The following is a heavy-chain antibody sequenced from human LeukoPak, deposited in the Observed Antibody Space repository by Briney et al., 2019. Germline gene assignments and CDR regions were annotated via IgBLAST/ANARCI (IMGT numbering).Heavy chain of an antibody. CDR2: INPNTGGT. CDR1: GYTFTAYY. Sequence: GASVKVSCKASGYTFTAYYIHWLRQAPGQGLEWMGRINPNTGGTNFAQNFQGRVTVTRDTSINTAYMELSSLKSDDTALYYCARDFFRGGAADNWFDSWGQGTLVTVSS. CDR3: ARDFFRGGAADNWFDS. V-gene: IGHV1-2*06. D-gene: IGHD3-10*01. J-gene: IGHJ5*01.